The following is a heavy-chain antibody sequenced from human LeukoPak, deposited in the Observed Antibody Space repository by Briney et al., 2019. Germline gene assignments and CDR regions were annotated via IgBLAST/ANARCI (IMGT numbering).Heavy chain of an antibody. V-gene: IGHV4-61*01. J-gene: IGHJ4*02. D-gene: IGHD3-10*01. CDR3: ARVGSGSYLDY. Sequence: SETLSLTCAVSGYSISSGYYWGWIRQPPGKGLEWIGYIYYSGSTNYNPPLKSRVTISVDTSKNQFSLKLSSVTAADTAVYYCARVGSGSYLDYWGQGTLVTVSS. CDR1: GYSISSGYY. CDR2: IYYSGST.